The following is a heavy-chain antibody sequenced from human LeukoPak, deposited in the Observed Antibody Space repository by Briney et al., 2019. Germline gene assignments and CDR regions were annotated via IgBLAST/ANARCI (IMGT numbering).Heavy chain of an antibody. D-gene: IGHD6-19*01. J-gene: IGHJ3*02. Sequence: ASVTVSCKASGGTFSSYAISWVRQAPGQGLEWMGRIIPILGIANYAQKFQGRVTITADKSTSTAYMELSSLRSEDTAVYYCARMARGSGWPWDIWGQGTMVTVSS. V-gene: IGHV1-69*04. CDR1: GGTFSSYA. CDR2: IIPILGIA. CDR3: ARMARGSGWPWDI.